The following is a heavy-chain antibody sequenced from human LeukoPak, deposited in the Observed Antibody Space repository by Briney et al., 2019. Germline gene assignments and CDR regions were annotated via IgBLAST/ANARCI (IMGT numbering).Heavy chain of an antibody. D-gene: IGHD6-13*01. Sequence: GGSLRLSCAASGFTFNDYYMSWIRQAPGKGLEWLSYINIGGTNTHYADSVKGRFTISRDNAKKSLYLEMNNLRAEDTAVYYCARTIAQYSNSWLYFYYGLDVWGQGPRSPSP. CDR2: INIGGTNT. J-gene: IGHJ6*02. V-gene: IGHV3-11*01. CDR1: GFTFNDYY. CDR3: ARTIAQYSNSWLYFYYGLDV.